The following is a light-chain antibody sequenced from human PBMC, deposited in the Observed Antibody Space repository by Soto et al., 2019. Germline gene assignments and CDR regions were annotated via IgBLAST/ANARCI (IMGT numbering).Light chain of an antibody. Sequence: SYELTQPPSVSVAPGQTARITCGGNNIGGKSVHWYQQKPGQAPVLVVYIDSRRPSGIPERFSGSNSGNTATLTISRVEAGDEADYCCQVWDISSDHVIFGGGTKVTVL. J-gene: IGLJ2*01. CDR3: QVWDISSDHVI. V-gene: IGLV3-21*02. CDR1: NIGGKS. CDR2: IDS.